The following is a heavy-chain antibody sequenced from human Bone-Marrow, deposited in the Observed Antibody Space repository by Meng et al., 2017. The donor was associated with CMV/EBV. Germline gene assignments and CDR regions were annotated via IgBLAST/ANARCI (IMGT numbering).Heavy chain of an antibody. CDR1: GFTFSSYA. CDR2: IYSGGSST. J-gene: IGHJ4*02. V-gene: IGHV3-23*03. CDR3: AKPQGRGY. Sequence: GESLKISCAASGFTFSSYAMSWVRQAPGKGLEWVSVIYSGGSSTYYADSVKVRFTISRDNSKNTLYLQMNSLRAEDTAVYYCAKPQGRGYWGQGTLVTVSS. D-gene: IGHD3-10*01.